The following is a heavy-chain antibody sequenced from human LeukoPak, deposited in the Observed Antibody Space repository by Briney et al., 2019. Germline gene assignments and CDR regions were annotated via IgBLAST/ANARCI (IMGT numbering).Heavy chain of an antibody. J-gene: IGHJ6*03. CDR3: ATGNYYYYYMDV. Sequence: PGGSLRLSCAASGFTFSSYAMSWVRQAPGKGLEWVSAISGSGGSTYYAASAKSRFTISRDNSKNTLYLQMNSLRTEDTAVYYCATGNYYYYYMDVWGKGTTVTVSS. CDR1: GFTFSSYA. V-gene: IGHV3-23*01. CDR2: ISGSGGST.